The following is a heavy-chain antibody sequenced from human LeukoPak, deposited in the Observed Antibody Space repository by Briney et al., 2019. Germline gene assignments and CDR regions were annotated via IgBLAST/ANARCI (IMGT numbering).Heavy chain of an antibody. CDR2: IYYSGNT. Sequence: SETLFLTCAVYGGSISGYYWSWIRQPPGKGLEWIGYIYYSGNTNYNPSLKSRVTMSVDTSKNQFSLKLTSVTAADTAVYYCARRFVGYDSTWGASDIWGQGTMVTVSS. V-gene: IGHV4-59*08. D-gene: IGHD3-22*01. CDR3: ARRFVGYDSTWGASDI. CDR1: GGSISGYY. J-gene: IGHJ3*02.